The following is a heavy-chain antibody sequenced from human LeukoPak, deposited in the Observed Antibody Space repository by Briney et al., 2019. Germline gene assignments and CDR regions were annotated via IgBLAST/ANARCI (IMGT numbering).Heavy chain of an antibody. V-gene: IGHV4-30-2*01. D-gene: IGHD5-12*01. J-gene: IGHJ3*02. CDR2: IYHSGST. CDR3: AGEDPTRHDAFDI. CDR1: GGSISSGGYS. Sequence: SETLSLTCAVSGGSISSGGYSWSWIRQPPGKGLEWIGYIYHSGSTYYNPSLKSRVTISVDRSKNQFSLKLSSVTAADTAVYYCAGEDPTRHDAFDIWGQGTMVTVSS.